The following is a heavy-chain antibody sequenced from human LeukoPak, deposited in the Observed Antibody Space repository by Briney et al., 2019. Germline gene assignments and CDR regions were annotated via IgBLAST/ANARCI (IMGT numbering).Heavy chain of an antibody. CDR1: GFTVSSNY. V-gene: IGHV3-66*01. CDR2: IYSGGST. J-gene: IGHJ4*02. D-gene: IGHD3-22*01. Sequence: GGSLRLSCAASGFTVSSNYMSWVRQAPGKGLEWVSVIYSGGSTYYADSVKGRFTISRDNSKNTLYLQMNSLRAEDTAVYYCAKSNYYDSSGYYNFDYWGQGTLVTVSS. CDR3: AKSNYYDSSGYYNFDY.